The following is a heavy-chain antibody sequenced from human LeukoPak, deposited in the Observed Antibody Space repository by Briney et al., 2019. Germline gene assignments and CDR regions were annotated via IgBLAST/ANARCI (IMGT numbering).Heavy chain of an antibody. CDR2: ISGPNGNT. V-gene: IGHV1-18*01. CDR3: ARSGRGTYYYFDL. J-gene: IGHJ4*02. Sequence: ASVKVSCKASSYTFTRYGISWVRQAPGQGLEWMGWISGPNGNTNYAQKFLSRVTMTADTSTSTAYMELRSLTSDDTAVYYCARSGRGTYYYFDLWGQGTLVTVSS. CDR1: SYTFTRYG. D-gene: IGHD5-12*01.